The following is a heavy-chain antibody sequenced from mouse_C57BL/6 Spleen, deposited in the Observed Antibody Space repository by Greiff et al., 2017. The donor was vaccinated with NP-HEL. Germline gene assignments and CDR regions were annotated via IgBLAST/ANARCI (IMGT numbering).Heavy chain of an antibody. J-gene: IGHJ2*01. CDR3: ARDDVYFDY. CDR1: GYTFTSYW. Sequence: QVQLQQPGAELVMPGASVKLSCKASGYTFTSYWMHWVKQRPGQGLEWIGEIDPSDSYTNYNQKFKGKSTLTVDKSSSTAYMQLSSLTSEDSAVYYCARDDVYFDYWGQGTTLTVSS. D-gene: IGHD2-12*01. V-gene: IGHV1-69*01. CDR2: IDPSDSYT.